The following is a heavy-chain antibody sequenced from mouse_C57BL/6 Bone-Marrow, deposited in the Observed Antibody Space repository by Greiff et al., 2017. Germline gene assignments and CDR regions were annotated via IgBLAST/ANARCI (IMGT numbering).Heavy chain of an antibody. D-gene: IGHD3-2*02. CDR1: GFTFSSYA. Sequence: EVKLQESGGGLVKPGGSLKLSCAASGFTFSSYAMSWVRQTPEKRLEWVATISDGGSYTYYPDNVKGRFTISRDNAKNNLYLQMSHLKSEDTAMYYCARDPASVYAMDYWGQGTSVTVSS. J-gene: IGHJ4*01. CDR3: ARDPASVYAMDY. CDR2: ISDGGSYT. V-gene: IGHV5-4*01.